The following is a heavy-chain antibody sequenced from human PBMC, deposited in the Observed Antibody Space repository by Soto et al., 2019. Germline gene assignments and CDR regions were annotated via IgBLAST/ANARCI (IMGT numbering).Heavy chain of an antibody. CDR1: GGSISSSSYY. Sequence: PSETLSLTCTVSGGSISSSSYYWGWIRQPPGKGLEWIGSIYYSGSTYYNPSLKSRVTISVDTSKNQFSLKLSSVTAADTAVYYCARHKDEVAALNWLDPWGQGTLVTVSP. CDR3: ARHKDEVAALNWLDP. D-gene: IGHD2-15*01. J-gene: IGHJ5*02. CDR2: IYYSGST. V-gene: IGHV4-39*01.